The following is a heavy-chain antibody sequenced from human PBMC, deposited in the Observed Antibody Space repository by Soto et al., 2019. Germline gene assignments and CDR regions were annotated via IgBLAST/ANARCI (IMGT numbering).Heavy chain of an antibody. V-gene: IGHV3-23*01. Sequence: LRLSNPAPGFTVNRNAMSWCRQATGKGLEWVSAISGSGGSTYYADSVKGRFTISRDNSKNTLYLQMNSLRAEDTAVYYCAKVRQGFWSASYGMDVWGQGTTVTVSS. CDR2: ISGSGGST. CDR1: GFTVNRNA. J-gene: IGHJ6*02. CDR3: AKVRQGFWSASYGMDV. D-gene: IGHD3-3*01.